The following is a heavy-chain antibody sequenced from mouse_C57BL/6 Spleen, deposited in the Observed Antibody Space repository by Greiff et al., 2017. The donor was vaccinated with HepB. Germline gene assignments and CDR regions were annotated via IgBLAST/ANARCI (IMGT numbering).Heavy chain of an antibody. Sequence: VQGVESGPELVKPGASVKISCKASGYTFTDYYINWVKQRPGQGLEWIGWIYPGSGNTKYNEKFKGKATLTVDTSSSTAYMQLSSLTSEDSAVYFCARSLYDGYYGDAMDYWGQGPSVTVYS. D-gene: IGHD2-3*01. CDR2: IYPGSGNT. J-gene: IGHJ4*01. V-gene: IGHV1-84*01. CDR1: GYTFTDYY. CDR3: ARSLYDGYYGDAMDY.